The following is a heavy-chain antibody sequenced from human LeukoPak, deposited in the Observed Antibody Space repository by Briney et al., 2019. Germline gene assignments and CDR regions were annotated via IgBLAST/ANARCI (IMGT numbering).Heavy chain of an antibody. CDR2: ISAYNGNT. CDR1: GYTFTSYG. J-gene: IGHJ4*02. D-gene: IGHD5-12*01. V-gene: IGHV1-18*01. CDR3: ARDLGSGYDFAFDY. Sequence: ASVKVSCKASGYTFTSYGISWVRQAPGQGLEWMGWISAYNGNTNYAQKLQGRVTMTTDTSTSTAYMELRSLRSDDAAVYYCARDLGSGYDFAFDYWGQGTLVTVSS.